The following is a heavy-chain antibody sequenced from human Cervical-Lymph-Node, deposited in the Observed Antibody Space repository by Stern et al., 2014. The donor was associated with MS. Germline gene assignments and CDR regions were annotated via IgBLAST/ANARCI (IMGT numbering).Heavy chain of an antibody. Sequence: EVQLVESGGGLMQPGGSLRLSCAASGFTFRSYVMSWVRQAPGRGLEWVSSISGSGGGTYYADSVKGRFTISRDNSKNMLYLQMDSLRAEDTAIYYCAKEDISFWFGGQGALVTVSS. CDR1: GFTFRSYV. CDR3: AKEDISFWF. J-gene: IGHJ4*02. V-gene: IGHV3-23*04. CDR2: ISGSGGGT. D-gene: IGHD3-10*01.